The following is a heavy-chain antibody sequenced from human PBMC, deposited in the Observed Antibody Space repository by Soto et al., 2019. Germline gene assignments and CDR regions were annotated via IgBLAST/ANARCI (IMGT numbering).Heavy chain of an antibody. D-gene: IGHD3-22*01. CDR2: VTWNSNGK. CDR3: GKDIGYYYDSSGQINY. CDR1: GFKFDDYA. J-gene: IGHJ4*02. Sequence: PGGSLRLSCAASGFKFDDYAMHWVRRAPGRGLEWVSGVTWNSNGKAYADSVKGRFTISRDNAKKSLYLQMNSLRSEDTALYYCGKDIGYYYDSSGQINYWGQGTLVTVSS. V-gene: IGHV3-9*01.